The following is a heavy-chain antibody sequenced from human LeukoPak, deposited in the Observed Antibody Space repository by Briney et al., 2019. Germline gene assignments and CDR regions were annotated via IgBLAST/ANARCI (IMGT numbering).Heavy chain of an antibody. Sequence: GGSLRLSCAASGFTFSSYGMNWVRQAPGKGLEWVSSITNSGSYIYYADSVKGRFTISRDNAKNSLYLQMNSLRAEDTAVYYCARDISSGYPTYWGQGTLVTVSS. CDR1: GFTFSSYG. J-gene: IGHJ4*02. CDR3: ARDISSGYPTY. V-gene: IGHV3-21*01. D-gene: IGHD5-12*01. CDR2: ITNSGSYI.